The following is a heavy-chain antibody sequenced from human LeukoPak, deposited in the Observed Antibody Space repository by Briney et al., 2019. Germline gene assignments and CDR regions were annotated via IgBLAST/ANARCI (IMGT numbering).Heavy chain of an antibody. CDR1: GGSISSGGYY. V-gene: IGHV4-31*03. Sequence: SETLSLTCTVSGGSISSGGYYWSWIRQHPGKGLEWFGYIYCSGSTYYNPSLKSRVTISVDTSKNQFSLKLSSVTAADTAVYYCARVPTVSGTPWYFDLWGRGTLVTVSS. D-gene: IGHD4-17*01. CDR3: ARVPTVSGTPWYFDL. J-gene: IGHJ2*01. CDR2: IYCSGST.